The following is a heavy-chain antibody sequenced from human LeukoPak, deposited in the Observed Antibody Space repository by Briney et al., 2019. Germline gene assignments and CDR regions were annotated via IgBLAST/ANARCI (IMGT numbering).Heavy chain of an antibody. D-gene: IGHD1-26*01. V-gene: IGHV3-9*01. CDR2: ISWNSGSI. CDR3: AKELYSGSYSFDF. Sequence: PGRSLRLSCAASGFTFDDYAMHWVRQAPGKGLEWVSGISWNSGSIGYADSVKGRFTISRDNAKNSLYLQMNSLRTEDTALYHCAKELYSGSYSFDFWGQGTLVTVSS. CDR1: GFTFDDYA. J-gene: IGHJ4*02.